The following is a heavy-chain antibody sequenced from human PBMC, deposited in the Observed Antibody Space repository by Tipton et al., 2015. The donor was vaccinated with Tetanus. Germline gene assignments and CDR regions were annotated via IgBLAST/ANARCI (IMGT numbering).Heavy chain of an antibody. CDR2: IYSSGST. CDR1: GGSISSGGYY. J-gene: IGHJ4*02. D-gene: IGHD1-26*01. V-gene: IGHV4-31*03. Sequence: TLSLTCTVSGGSISSGGYYWSWIRQRPGKGLEWIGDIYSSGSTYSNPSLKGRVTISVDTSKNQFSLRLNSVTVADTAVYYCARDQARGARGWNYFDYWGLGTLVTVSS. CDR3: ARDQARGARGWNYFDY.